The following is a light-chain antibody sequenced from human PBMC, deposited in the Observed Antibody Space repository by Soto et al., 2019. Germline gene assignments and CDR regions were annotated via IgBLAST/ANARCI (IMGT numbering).Light chain of an antibody. CDR2: XXX. V-gene: IGKV3-20*01. J-gene: IGKJ1*01. Sequence: EIVLTQSPGTLSLSPGERATLSCRASQSVSSSYLAWYQQKPGXXXXXXXXXXXSRATGIPDRFSGSGSGTDFTLTISRLEPEDFAVYYCQQYGSSLRWTFGQGTKV. CDR3: QQYGSSLRWT. CDR1: QSVSSSY.